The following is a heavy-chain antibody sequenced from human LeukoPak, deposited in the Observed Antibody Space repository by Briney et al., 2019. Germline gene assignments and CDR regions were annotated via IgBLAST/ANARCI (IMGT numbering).Heavy chain of an antibody. CDR2: ITTGRGDT. CDR3: ARVVGLTMIVVVYYWFDP. J-gene: IGHJ5*02. V-gene: IGHV1-3*03. CDR1: GYTFTDYA. D-gene: IGHD3-22*01. Sequence: ASVKVSCKASGYTFTDYALHWVRQAPGQSLEWMGWITTGRGDTQYSQAFQRRITITRDKSASTVSMDLSALRSEDTAVYYCARVVGLTMIVVVYYWFDPWGQGTLVTVSS.